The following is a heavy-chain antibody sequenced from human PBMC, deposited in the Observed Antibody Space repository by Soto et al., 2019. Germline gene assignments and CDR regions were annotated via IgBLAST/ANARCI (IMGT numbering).Heavy chain of an antibody. CDR1: GGSVSDKTYY. CDR2: VYYSGTT. CDR3: ARTTAVPNSLRSRYFFDY. D-gene: IGHD4-17*01. J-gene: IGHJ4*02. V-gene: IGHV4-61*01. Sequence: SETLSLTCSVSGGSVSDKTYYWSWIRQPPGKRLEWIGYVYYSGTTNYNPSLKSRVTISVDLSKNQFSLRLSSVTTADTALYYCARTTAVPNSLRSRYFFDYWGQGALVTVSS.